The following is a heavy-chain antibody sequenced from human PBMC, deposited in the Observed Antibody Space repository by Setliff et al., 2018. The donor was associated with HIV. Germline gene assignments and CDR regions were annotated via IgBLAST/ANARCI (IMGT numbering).Heavy chain of an antibody. J-gene: IGHJ4*02. D-gene: IGHD5-12*01. V-gene: IGHV3-21*01. CDR2: ITYSGSHK. CDR3: AGENVDIVATTKAIDF. Sequence: GESLKLYCAASGFTVDTGAMNWVRQAPGKGLEWVSSITYSGSHKFYADSLKGRFTISRDNAEKSLYLQMNSLRAEDTAVYYCAGENVDIVATTKAIDFWGQGTLVTVSS. CDR1: GFTVDTGA.